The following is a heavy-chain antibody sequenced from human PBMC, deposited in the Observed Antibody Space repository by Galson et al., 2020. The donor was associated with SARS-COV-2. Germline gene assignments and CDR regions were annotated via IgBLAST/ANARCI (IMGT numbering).Heavy chain of an antibody. D-gene: IGHD3-16*01. CDR3: ARGDMRNDYFDC. CDR2: IYSEGSST. V-gene: IGHV3-74*01. J-gene: IGHJ4*02. Sequence: GGSLRLSCAASGFTFSSYWMHWVRQAPGKGLVWVSRIYSEGSSTSYADSVKGRFTISGDDAKNTLYLHMRSLRAEDTAGYYCARGDMRNDYFDCGGQGTRVTVSS. CDR1: GFTFSSYW.